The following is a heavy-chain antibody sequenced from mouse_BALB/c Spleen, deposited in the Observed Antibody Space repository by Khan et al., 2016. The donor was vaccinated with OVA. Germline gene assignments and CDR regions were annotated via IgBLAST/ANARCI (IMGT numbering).Heavy chain of an antibody. CDR3: VRSGYGSFAF. V-gene: IGHV1S29*02. J-gene: IGHJ3*01. D-gene: IGHD1-2*01. Sequence: VQLQQSGPEVVKPGASVKISCKASGYTFTDYNMDWLRQRHGKSLEWIGYFFPNSGGSGYNQKFKTKATLTVDISSSTAYMALRSLTSEDSAVYYCVRSGYGSFAFWGQGTLFTVSA. CDR2: FFPNSGGS. CDR1: GYTFTDYN.